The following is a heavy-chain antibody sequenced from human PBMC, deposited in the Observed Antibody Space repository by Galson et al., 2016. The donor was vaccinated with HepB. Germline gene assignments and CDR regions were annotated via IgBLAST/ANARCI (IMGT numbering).Heavy chain of an antibody. CDR2: MNPNSGNT. CDR3: ARVVFSIGRGRPSYYFDY. CDR1: GYTFTSHD. D-gene: IGHD3-10*01. J-gene: IGHJ4*02. Sequence: SVKVSCKASGYTFTSHDFIWVRQATGQGLEWVGWMNPNSGNTDYAQTFQGRITMTRNTSISTGYMELSGLRFEDTTVYYCARVVFSIGRGRPSYYFDYWGQGTLVTVPS. V-gene: IGHV1-8*01.